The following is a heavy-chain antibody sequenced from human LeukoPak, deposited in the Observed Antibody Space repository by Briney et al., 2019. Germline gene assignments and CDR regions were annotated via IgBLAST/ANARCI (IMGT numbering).Heavy chain of an antibody. CDR1: GYSFTSYW. D-gene: IGHD3-22*01. V-gene: IGHV5-51*01. CDR2: IYPGDSDT. CDR3: ARRDYYDSSGYYY. Sequence: GASLQISCKGSGYSFTSYWLGWLRPMPGEGVEGVGIIYPGDSDTRYSPSFQGQVTISADKSISTAYLQWSSLKASDTAMYYCARRDYYDSSGYYYWGQGTLVTVSS. J-gene: IGHJ4*02.